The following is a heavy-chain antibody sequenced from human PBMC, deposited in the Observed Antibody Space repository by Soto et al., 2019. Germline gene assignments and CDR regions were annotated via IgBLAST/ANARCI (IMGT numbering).Heavy chain of an antibody. J-gene: IGHJ4*02. CDR3: ARSVEGHFDY. V-gene: IGHV3-48*02. Sequence: EVQLVESGGGLVQPGGSLRLTCVASGFPFSIYSMNWVRQAPGKGLEWSSYITSDTNTIKYADSVKGRFTISRDNAKNVAYLQMNSLRDEDTAVYFCARSVEGHFDYWGQGTVVTVSS. D-gene: IGHD6-19*01. CDR2: ITSDTNTI. CDR1: GFPFSIYS.